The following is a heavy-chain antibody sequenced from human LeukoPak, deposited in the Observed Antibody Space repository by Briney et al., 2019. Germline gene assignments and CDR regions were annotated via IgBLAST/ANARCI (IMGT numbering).Heavy chain of an antibody. D-gene: IGHD2-2*02. CDR3: AVAPAALPLDY. CDR2: SSTYNSNT. V-gene: IGHV1-18*01. J-gene: IGHJ4*02. Sequence: GASVKVSCKASGYTFPSYGISWVGQAPGQGLEWMGWSSTYNSNTNYAQKLQGRVTMTTDTSTSTAYMELRSLRSDDTAVYYCAVAPAALPLDYWGQGTLVTVSS. CDR1: GYTFPSYG.